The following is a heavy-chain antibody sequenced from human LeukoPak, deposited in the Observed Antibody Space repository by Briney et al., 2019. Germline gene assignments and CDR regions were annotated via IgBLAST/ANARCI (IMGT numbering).Heavy chain of an antibody. V-gene: IGHV3-53*01. CDR3: ARHDSGYGPFDY. Sequence: GGSLRLSCVVSGFTVSSNYMSWVRQAPGKGLEGVSVIYSGGTTYYADSVKGRFTISKDNYENTVYLQMNSLRAEDTAVYYCARHDSGYGPFDYWGQGTLVTVSS. J-gene: IGHJ4*02. CDR1: GFTVSSNY. D-gene: IGHD5-12*01. CDR2: IYSGGTT.